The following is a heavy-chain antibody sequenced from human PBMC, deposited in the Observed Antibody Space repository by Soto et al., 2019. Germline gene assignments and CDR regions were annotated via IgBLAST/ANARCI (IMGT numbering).Heavy chain of an antibody. V-gene: IGHV1-69*06. D-gene: IGHD2-21*02. CDR2: IIPISGTA. CDR3: ARDMTVFTVPYFDY. Sequence: QVQLVQSGAEVKKPGSSVKVSCKASGGSSKNYAISWVRRAPGQGLEWMGGIIPISGTADYAQKFQGRLTITADKSTNTAYMELSSLRSEDTAVYYCARDMTVFTVPYFDYWGQGTLVTVSS. J-gene: IGHJ4*02. CDR1: GGSSKNYA.